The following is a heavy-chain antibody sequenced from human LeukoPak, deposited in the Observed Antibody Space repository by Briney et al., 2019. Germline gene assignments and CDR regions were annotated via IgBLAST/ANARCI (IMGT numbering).Heavy chain of an antibody. J-gene: IGHJ4*02. CDR3: ARDGKLLWSVGYYFDY. D-gene: IGHD3-10*01. Sequence: PGGSLRLSCAASGFTFNSYAMHWVRQAPGKGLEWVAVILYDGSNKYYADSVKGRFTISRDNAKNSLYLQMNSLRAEDTAVYYCARDGKLLWSVGYYFDYWGQGTLVTVSS. CDR2: ILYDGSNK. CDR1: GFTFNSYA. V-gene: IGHV3-30*03.